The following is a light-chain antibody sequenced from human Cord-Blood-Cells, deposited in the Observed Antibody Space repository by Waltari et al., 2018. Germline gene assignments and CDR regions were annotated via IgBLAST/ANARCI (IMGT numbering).Light chain of an antibody. Sequence: DIQMTQSPSSLSASVGDRVTITCRASQSISSYLNWYQQKPGKAPKLLIYAASSLQSGVTSRFSGSGSGTDFTLTISSLQPEDFAAYYCQQSYSTPFTFGPGTKGDIK. CDR2: AAS. CDR3: QQSYSTPFT. V-gene: IGKV1-39*01. CDR1: QSISSY. J-gene: IGKJ3*01.